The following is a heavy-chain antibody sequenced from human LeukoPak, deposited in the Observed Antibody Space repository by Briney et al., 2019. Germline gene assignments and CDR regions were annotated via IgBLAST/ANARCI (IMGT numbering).Heavy chain of an antibody. D-gene: IGHD2-15*01. CDR2: IYYSGST. CDR3: ARVDGCSGGSCYYGMDV. V-gene: IGHV4-59*01. Sequence: PSETLSLTCTVSGGSISSYYWSWIRQPPGKGLEWMGYIYYSGSTNYNPSLKSRVTISVDTSKNQFSLKLSSVTAADTAVYYCARVDGCSGGSCYYGMDVWGQGTTVTVSS. J-gene: IGHJ6*02. CDR1: GGSISSYY.